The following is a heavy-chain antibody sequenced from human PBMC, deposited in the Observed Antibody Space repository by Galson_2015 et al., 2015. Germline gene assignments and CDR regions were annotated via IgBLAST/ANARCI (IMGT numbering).Heavy chain of an antibody. CDR2: INPSGGST. V-gene: IGHV1-46*01. D-gene: IGHD2-2*01. J-gene: IGHJ6*02. CDR1: GYTFTSYY. Sequence: QSGAEVKKPGESLKISCKASGYTFTSYYMHWVRQAPGQGLEWMGIINPSGGSTSYAQKFQGRVTMTRDTSTSTVYMELSSLRSEDTAVYYCARDESRSTSRGSEYYGMDVWGQGTTVTVSS. CDR3: ARDESRSTSRGSEYYGMDV.